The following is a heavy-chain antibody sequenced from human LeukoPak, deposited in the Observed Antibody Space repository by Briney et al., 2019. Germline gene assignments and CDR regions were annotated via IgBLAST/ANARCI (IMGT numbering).Heavy chain of an antibody. V-gene: IGHV3-43*02. CDR2: IIDDGSVT. CDR3: AKGLGTRSNWLDP. J-gene: IGHJ5*02. D-gene: IGHD6-13*01. Sequence: GGSLRPSCATSGFTFDDYAMHWVRQAPGKGLEWVSLIIDDGSVTYYADSVKGRFTISRDNSKNSLYLQMNSLRAEDTAYYYYAKGLGTRSNWLDPWGQGTLVTVSS. CDR1: GFTFDDYA.